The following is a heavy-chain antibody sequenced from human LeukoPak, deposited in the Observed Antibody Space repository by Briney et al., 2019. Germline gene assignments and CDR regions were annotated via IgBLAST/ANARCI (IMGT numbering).Heavy chain of an antibody. Sequence: GESLRLSCAASGFTFSTYSMNWLRLAPGKGLEWVSSISPDSNYKYYVDSVKGRFTISRDNAKNSLYLQMNSLRAEDTAVYYCARDSIAALDYFDYWGQGTLVTVSS. J-gene: IGHJ4*02. D-gene: IGHD6-6*01. CDR2: ISPDSNYK. CDR1: GFTFSTYS. CDR3: ARDSIAALDYFDY. V-gene: IGHV3-21*01.